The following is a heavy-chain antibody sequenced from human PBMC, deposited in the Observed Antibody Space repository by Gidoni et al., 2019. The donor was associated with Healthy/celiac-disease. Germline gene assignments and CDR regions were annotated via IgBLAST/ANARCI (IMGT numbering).Heavy chain of an antibody. CDR3: ARVQTRIVGATAVDY. J-gene: IGHJ4*02. CDR1: GYTFTSYG. CDR2: ISTYTGNT. D-gene: IGHD1-26*01. Sequence: AEVKKPGASVKVPCKASGYTFTSYGISWVRQAPGQGLEWMGWISTYTGNTNYAQKLQGRVTMTTDTSTSTAYMELRSLRSDDTAVYYCARVQTRIVGATAVDYWGQGTLVTVSS. V-gene: IGHV1-18*01.